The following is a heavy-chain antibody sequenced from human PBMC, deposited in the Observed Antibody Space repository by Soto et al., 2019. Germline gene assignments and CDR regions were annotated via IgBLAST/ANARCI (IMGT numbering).Heavy chain of an antibody. CDR3: ARDKITGLFDY. D-gene: IGHD2-8*02. CDR2: IYYSGST. Sequence: SETLCLTCTVSGGSISSGGYYWSWIRQHPGKGLEWTGYIYYSGSTNYNPSLKSRVTISVDTSKNQFSLKLTSVTAADTAVYYCARDKITGLFDYWGQGTLVTVSS. CDR1: GGSISSGGYY. V-gene: IGHV4-31*03. J-gene: IGHJ4*02.